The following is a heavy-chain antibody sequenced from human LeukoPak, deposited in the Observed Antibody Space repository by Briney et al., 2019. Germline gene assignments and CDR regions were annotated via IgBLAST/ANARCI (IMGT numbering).Heavy chain of an antibody. V-gene: IGHV4-38-2*02. CDR1: GYSISSGYY. Sequence: SETLSLTCTVSGYSISSGYYWGWSRQPPGKGLEWIGSIYHSGSTYYKQSLKRRVTISVDTSKNKFSLKLSSVTAADTAVYYCARASGYSYHWGQGTLVTVSS. CDR2: IYHSGST. J-gene: IGHJ5*02. D-gene: IGHD5-18*01. CDR3: ARASGYSYH.